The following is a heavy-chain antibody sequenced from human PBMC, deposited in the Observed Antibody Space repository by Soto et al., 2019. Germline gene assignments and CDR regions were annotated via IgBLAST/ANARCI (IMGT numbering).Heavy chain of an antibody. CDR3: ARDQGILWFGEPPEPNYYYYGMDV. J-gene: IGHJ6*02. D-gene: IGHD3-10*01. CDR1: GFTFSSYS. Sequence: GGSLRLSCAASGFTFSSYSMNWVRQAPGKGLEWVSSISSSSSYIYYADSVKGRFTISRDNAKNSLYLQMNSLRAEDTAVYYCARDQGILWFGEPPEPNYYYYGMDVWGQGTTVTVSS. V-gene: IGHV3-21*01. CDR2: ISSSSSYI.